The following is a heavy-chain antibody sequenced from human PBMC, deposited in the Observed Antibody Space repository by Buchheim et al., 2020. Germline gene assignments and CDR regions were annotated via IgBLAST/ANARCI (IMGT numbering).Heavy chain of an antibody. D-gene: IGHD1-1*01. Sequence: EVQVVESGGGLVQPGGSLRLSCAASGFTFSTYWMSWVRQAPGKGPEWVANIKEDGSEEYYVDSVKARFSISRDNAKNSVYLQMKSLRTEDTAMYYCARDRGYFYSNEDNWPDPWGQGTL. V-gene: IGHV3-7*01. CDR2: IKEDGSEE. J-gene: IGHJ5*02. CDR3: ARDRGYFYSNEDNWPDP. CDR1: GFTFSTYW.